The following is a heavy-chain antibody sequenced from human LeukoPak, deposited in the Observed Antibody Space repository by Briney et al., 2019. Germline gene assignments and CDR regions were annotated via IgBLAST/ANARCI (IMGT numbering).Heavy chain of an antibody. Sequence: GGSLRLSCAASGFTFSSYGMHRVRQAPGKGLEWVAVIWYDGSNKYYADSVKGRFTISRDNSKNTLYLQMNSLRAEDTAVYYCAKAPHTLAYCGGDCYSYFDYWGQGTLVTVSS. V-gene: IGHV3-33*06. CDR2: IWYDGSNK. CDR1: GFTFSSYG. J-gene: IGHJ4*02. CDR3: AKAPHTLAYCGGDCYSYFDY. D-gene: IGHD2-21*02.